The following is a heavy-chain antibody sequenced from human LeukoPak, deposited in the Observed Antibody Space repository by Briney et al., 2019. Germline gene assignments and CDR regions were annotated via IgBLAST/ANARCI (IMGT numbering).Heavy chain of an antibody. V-gene: IGHV3-30*02. J-gene: IGHJ4*01. CDR2: IRYDGSNK. CDR1: GFTFSSYG. D-gene: IGHD3-22*01. Sequence: GGSLRLSCAASGFTFSSYGMHWVRQAPGKGLEWVAFIRYDGSNKYYGDAVKGRFTTSRDNSKNTLYLQMNSLRAEDTAVYYCARGLAYNYDSSAYFLDYWGQGTLVTVSS. CDR3: ARGLAYNYDSSAYFLDY.